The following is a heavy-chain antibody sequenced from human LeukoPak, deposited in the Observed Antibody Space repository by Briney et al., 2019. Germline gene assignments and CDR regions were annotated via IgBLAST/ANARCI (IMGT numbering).Heavy chain of an antibody. V-gene: IGHV4-4*02. Sequence: PSETLSLTCSDSIGSISSSKWLSWVRQSPVKGLEWIGEIYRYGTTNYNPSFTSRVAMSVDRSRNQFSLKLPSVTAADTAVHYCARQKWEQQGRDYYFNGLDVWAPGTTVIVSS. CDR2: IYRYGTT. J-gene: IGHJ6*02. CDR3: ARQKWEQQGRDYYFNGLDV. D-gene: IGHD1/OR15-1a*01. CDR1: IGSISSSKW.